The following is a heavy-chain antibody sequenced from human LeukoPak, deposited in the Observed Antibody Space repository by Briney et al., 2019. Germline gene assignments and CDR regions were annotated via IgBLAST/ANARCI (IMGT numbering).Heavy chain of an antibody. CDR3: ARDQNTYYLDY. Sequence: GGSLRLSCAASGFTLSSNYMSWVRQAPGKGLEWISVIYSGGSTYYADSVKGRFTISRDNSKNTLYLQMNSLRAEDTAVYYCARDQNTYYLDYWGQGTLVTVSS. D-gene: IGHD2-2*02. J-gene: IGHJ4*02. V-gene: IGHV3-53*01. CDR2: IYSGGST. CDR1: GFTLSSNY.